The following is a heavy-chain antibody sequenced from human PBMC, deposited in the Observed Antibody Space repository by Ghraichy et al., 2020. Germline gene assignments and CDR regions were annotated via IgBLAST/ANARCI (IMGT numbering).Heavy chain of an antibody. V-gene: IGHV3-23*01. D-gene: IGHD6-6*01. CDR2: ISDSGGST. CDR3: AKREYPGAFDI. CDR1: GFSFSTYA. J-gene: IGHJ3*02. Sequence: GGSLRLSCAASGFSFSTYAMSWVRQAPGKGLDWVSAISDSGGSTYYADSVKGRFTISRDNSKNTLYLQMNSLRAADTAVYYCAKREYPGAFDIWGQGTMVTVSS.